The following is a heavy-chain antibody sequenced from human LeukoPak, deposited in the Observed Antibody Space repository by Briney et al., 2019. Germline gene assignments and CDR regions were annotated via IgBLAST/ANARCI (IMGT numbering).Heavy chain of an antibody. CDR1: GYSISSGYY. J-gene: IGHJ4*02. Sequence: SETLSLTCTVSGYSISSGYYWGWIRQPPVKGLEWIGSIYHSGTTYYYPSLKSRVTMSVDTSKNQFSLNLSSVTAADTAVYCCARVDGSGRHIPYYFDYWGQGTLVTVSS. CDR2: IYHSGTT. CDR3: ARVDGSGRHIPYYFDY. V-gene: IGHV4-38-2*02. D-gene: IGHD3-10*01.